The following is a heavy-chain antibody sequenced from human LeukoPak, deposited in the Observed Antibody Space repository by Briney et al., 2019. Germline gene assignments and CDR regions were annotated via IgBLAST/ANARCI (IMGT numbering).Heavy chain of an antibody. J-gene: IGHJ4*02. CDR2: IDTGGTTK. D-gene: IGHD6-19*01. V-gene: IGHV3-11*04. CDR1: GFTVSSNY. Sequence: GGSLRLSCTVSGFTVSSNYMNWIRQAPGQGLEWVSYIDTGGTTKFYADSVKGRFTISRDNAKNSLYLQMNSLRAEDTAVYYCAKALDPWLGHGEPDYWGQGTLVTVSS. CDR3: AKALDPWLGHGEPDY.